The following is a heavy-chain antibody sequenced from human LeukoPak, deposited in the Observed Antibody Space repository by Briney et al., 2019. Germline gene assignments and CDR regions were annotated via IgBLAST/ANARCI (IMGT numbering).Heavy chain of an antibody. D-gene: IGHD1-26*01. CDR2: INPNSGGT. J-gene: IGHJ6*03. CDR1: GYTFTGYY. V-gene: IGHV1-2*02. CDR3: ARGLGSYFDYYYYMDV. Sequence: ASVKVSCKASGYTFTGYYMHWVRQAPGQGLAWMGWINPNSGGTNYAQKFQGRVTMTRDTSISTAYMELSRLRSDDTAVYYCARGLGSYFDYYYYMDVWGKGTTVTVSS.